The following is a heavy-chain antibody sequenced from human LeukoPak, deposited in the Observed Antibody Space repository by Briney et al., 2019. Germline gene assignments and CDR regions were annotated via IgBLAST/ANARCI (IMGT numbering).Heavy chain of an antibody. V-gene: IGHV3-23*01. Sequence: PGGSLRLSCAASGFTFSSYAMSWVRQAPGKGLEWVSAISGSGGSTYYADSVKGRFTISRDNAKNSLYLQMNSLRAEDTAVYYCARGDHAFCGGDCYIDYWGQGTLVTVSS. CDR3: ARGDHAFCGGDCYIDY. J-gene: IGHJ4*02. CDR2: ISGSGGST. CDR1: GFTFSSYA. D-gene: IGHD2-21*01.